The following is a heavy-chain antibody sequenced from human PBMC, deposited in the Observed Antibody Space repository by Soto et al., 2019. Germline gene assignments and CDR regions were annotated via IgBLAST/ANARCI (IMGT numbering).Heavy chain of an antibody. D-gene: IGHD3-3*01. J-gene: IGHJ3*02. CDR3: AKVPTGEMGSDFLVFDI. CDR2: ISYSGGST. Sequence: GGSLRLSCTASGFTFSRYAMSWVRQAPGKGLEWVSGISYSGGSTYYADSVKDRFTVSRDNSKNTLSLQMSSLRADDTAAYYCAKVPTGEMGSDFLVFDIWGQGTMVTVSS. V-gene: IGHV3-23*01. CDR1: GFTFSRYA.